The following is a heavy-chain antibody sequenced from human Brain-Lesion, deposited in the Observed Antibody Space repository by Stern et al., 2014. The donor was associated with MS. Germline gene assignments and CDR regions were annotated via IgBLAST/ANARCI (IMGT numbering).Heavy chain of an antibody. CDR1: GGSISSSSYY. CDR3: AKLWLGELPESPFDY. J-gene: IGHJ4*02. CDR2: IYYRGST. D-gene: IGHD3-10*01. V-gene: IGHV4-39*01. Sequence: QMQLVQSGPGLVKPSETLSLTCTVSGGSISSSSYYWGWIRQPPGKGLEWIGSIYYRGSTYYNPSLKSRVTISMDTSKNQFSLRLSFVTAADTAVYFCAKLWLGELPESPFDYWGQGTLVTVSS.